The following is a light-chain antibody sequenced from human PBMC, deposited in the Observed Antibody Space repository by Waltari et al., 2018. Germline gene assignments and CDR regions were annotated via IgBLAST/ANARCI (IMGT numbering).Light chain of an antibody. J-gene: IGLJ3*02. CDR1: SNNVGDSNL. CDR2: YVS. CDR3: CSYSTGGSWM. Sequence: QSALTQPVSVSGSPGQSVTISCTGPSNNVGDSNLVSWFQHHPDQAPNLLIFYVSKRPSGVSNRFSGSKSGNTASLTISGLQTEDEADYYCCSYSTGGSWMFGGGTKLTVL. V-gene: IGLV2-23*02.